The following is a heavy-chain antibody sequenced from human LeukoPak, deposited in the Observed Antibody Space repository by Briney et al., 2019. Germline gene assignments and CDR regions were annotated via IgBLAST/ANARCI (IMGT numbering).Heavy chain of an antibody. Sequence: GGSLRLSCAASGFTVSSNYMSWVRQAPGKGLEWVSVIYSGGSTYYADSVKGRFTISRDNSKNTLYLQMNSLRAEDTAVYYCAKFVAALGAPHYYFDSWGQGTLVTVSS. CDR3: AKFVAALGAPHYYFDS. CDR2: IYSGGST. V-gene: IGHV3-53*01. D-gene: IGHD2-21*01. J-gene: IGHJ4*02. CDR1: GFTVSSNY.